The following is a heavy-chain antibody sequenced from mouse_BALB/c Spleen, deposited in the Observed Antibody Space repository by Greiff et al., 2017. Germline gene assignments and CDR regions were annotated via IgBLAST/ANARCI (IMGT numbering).Heavy chain of an antibody. Sequence: VQLQQSGTVLARPGASVKMSCKASGYSFTSYWMHWVKQRPGQGLEWIGAIYPGNSDTSYNQKFKGKATLTAVTSASTAYMELSSLTNEDSAVYYCTRAYDYDGGFMDYWGQGTSVTVSS. D-gene: IGHD2-4*01. CDR3: TRAYDYDGGFMDY. J-gene: IGHJ4*01. V-gene: IGHV1-5*01. CDR1: GYSFTSYW. CDR2: IYPGNSDT.